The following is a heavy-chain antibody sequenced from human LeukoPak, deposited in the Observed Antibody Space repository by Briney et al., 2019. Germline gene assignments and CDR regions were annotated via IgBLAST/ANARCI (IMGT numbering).Heavy chain of an antibody. J-gene: IGHJ4*02. V-gene: IGHV1-69*05. CDR3: ASLSGDYDSSVLAQDY. D-gene: IGHD3-22*01. Sequence: ASVKVSCKASGGTFSSYAISWVRQAPGQGLEWMGGIIPIFGTANYAQKFQGRVTITTDESTRTAYMELSSLRSEDTAVYYCASLSGDYDSSVLAQDYWGQGTLVTVSS. CDR1: GGTFSSYA. CDR2: IIPIFGTA.